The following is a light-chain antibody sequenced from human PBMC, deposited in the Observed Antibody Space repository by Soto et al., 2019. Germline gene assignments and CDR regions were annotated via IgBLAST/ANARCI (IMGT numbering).Light chain of an antibody. CDR3: QQYNYWPPWT. V-gene: IGKV3-15*01. Sequence: IVLTQSPATLSVSPGDRATLSCRASQSLSSNLAWYQQKPGQAPRLLIYGASTRAIGIPARFSGSGSGTEFTLTISSLQSEDLEVYYCQQYNYWPPWTFGQGTKVEIK. CDR1: QSLSSN. CDR2: GAS. J-gene: IGKJ1*01.